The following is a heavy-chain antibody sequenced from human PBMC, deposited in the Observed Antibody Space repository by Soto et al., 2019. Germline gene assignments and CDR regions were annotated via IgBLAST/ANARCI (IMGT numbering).Heavy chain of an antibody. CDR2: INAGNGNT. CDR3: ARGIEVVTALDY. J-gene: IGHJ4*02. CDR1: GYTFTSYA. V-gene: IGHV1-3*05. Sequence: QVQLVQSGAEEKKPGASVKVSCKASGYTFTSYAMHWVRQAPGQRLEWMGWINAGNGNTKYSQKFQGRVTITRDTSASTAYMEMSRLRSEDTAVYYCARGIEVVTALDYWGQGTLVTVSS. D-gene: IGHD2-21*02.